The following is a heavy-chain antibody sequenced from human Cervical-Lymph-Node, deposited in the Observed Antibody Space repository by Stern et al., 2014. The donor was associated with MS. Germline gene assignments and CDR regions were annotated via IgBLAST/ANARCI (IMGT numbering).Heavy chain of an antibody. J-gene: IGHJ4*02. CDR1: GTSIRNYH. CDR3: ARELPSGGWSHYFDS. CDR2: IYYSATT. V-gene: IGHV4-59*01. Sequence: QLQLQESGPGLVKPSETLSLTCTVSGTSIRNYHWSWIRQFPGKALEWIGYIYYSATTNYNSSLRTRVTMSLDTSRNQFSLRLTSVTAADTAVYYCARELPSGGWSHYFDSWGQGILVTVSS. D-gene: IGHD6-19*01.